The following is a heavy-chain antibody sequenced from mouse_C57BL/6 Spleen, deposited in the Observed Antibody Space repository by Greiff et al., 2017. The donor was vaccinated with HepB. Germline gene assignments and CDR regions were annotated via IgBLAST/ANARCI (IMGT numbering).Heavy chain of an antibody. CDR1: GFNIKDYY. V-gene: IGHV14-2*01. D-gene: IGHD2-4*01. J-gene: IGHJ4*01. CDR2: IDPEDGET. CDR3: ARKDYEYDARGAKDY. Sequence: EVQVVESGAELVKPGASVKLSCTASGFNIKDYYMHWVKQRTEQGLEWIGRIDPEDGETKYAPKFQGKATIKADKSSNTAYLKLSSLRAEDTAVYYCARKDYEYDARGAKDYWGQGTSVTVSS.